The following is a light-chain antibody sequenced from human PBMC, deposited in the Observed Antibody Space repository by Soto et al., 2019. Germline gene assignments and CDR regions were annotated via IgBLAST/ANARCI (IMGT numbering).Light chain of an antibody. Sequence: IHCNQFPSSLSASVADRVAITCRASQGIRSDLGWYQQKPGKAPKLLIYAASSLQSGVPSRFSGSGSGTDFTLTISSLQPEDFATYYCLQDYNYPWTFGQGTKVDIK. CDR1: QGIRSD. CDR3: LQDYNYPWT. CDR2: AAS. V-gene: IGKV1-6*01. J-gene: IGKJ1*01.